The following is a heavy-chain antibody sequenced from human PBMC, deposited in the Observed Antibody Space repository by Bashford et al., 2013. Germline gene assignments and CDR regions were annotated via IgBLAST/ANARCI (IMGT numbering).Heavy chain of an antibody. V-gene: IGHV4-39*01. D-gene: IGHD6-6*01. Sequence: SETLSLTCTVSTGFISIPTYYWGWIRQPPGKGLEWMGSFYYSGSPYYNASLKSRLTISMDTSKSQFSLKLSSVTAADTAVYYCASHARIAARPHYFDNWGQGTLVTVSS. J-gene: IGHJ4*02. CDR2: FYYSGSP. CDR3: ASHARIAARPHYFDN. CDR1: TGFISIPTYY.